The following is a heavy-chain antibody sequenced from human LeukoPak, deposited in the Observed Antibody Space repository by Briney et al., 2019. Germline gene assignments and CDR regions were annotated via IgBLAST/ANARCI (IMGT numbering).Heavy chain of an antibody. Sequence: SVKVSCKASGGTFSSYAISWVRQAPGQGLEWMGRIIPIFGIANYAQKFQGRVTITADKSTSTAYMELSSLRSEDTAVYYCARDYGYNSGRPGYYFDYWGQGTQVTVSS. J-gene: IGHJ4*02. V-gene: IGHV1-69*04. CDR1: GGTFSSYA. CDR2: IIPIFGIA. D-gene: IGHD5-24*01. CDR3: ARDYGYNSGRPGYYFDY.